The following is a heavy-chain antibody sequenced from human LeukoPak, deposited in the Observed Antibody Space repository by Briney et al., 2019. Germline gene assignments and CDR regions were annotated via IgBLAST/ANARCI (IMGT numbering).Heavy chain of an antibody. CDR3: ATVGGCTNGVCYTGEYYFDY. V-gene: IGHV3-11*01. D-gene: IGHD2-8*01. CDR2: ISSSGSTI. Sequence: GGSLRLSCAASGFTFSDYYMSWIRQAPGKGLEWVSYISSSGSTIYYADSVEGRFTISRDNAKNSLYLQMNSLRAEDTAVYYCATVGGCTNGVCYTGEYYFDYWGQGTLVTVSS. CDR1: GFTFSDYY. J-gene: IGHJ4*02.